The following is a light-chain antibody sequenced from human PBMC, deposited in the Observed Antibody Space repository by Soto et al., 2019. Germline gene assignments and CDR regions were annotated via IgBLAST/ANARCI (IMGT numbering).Light chain of an antibody. J-gene: IGLJ1*01. CDR3: TAFSANRVYL. CDR2: GVH. CDR1: SSDVGGYNY. V-gene: IGLV2-8*01. Sequence: QSVLTQPPSASGSPGQSVTVSCTGTSSDVGGYNYVSWYQQHPGKAPKLLIHGVHNRSPGISGRFSASKSGLTASLTISGLQAEDEADYYCTAFSANRVYLFGPGTKVTVL.